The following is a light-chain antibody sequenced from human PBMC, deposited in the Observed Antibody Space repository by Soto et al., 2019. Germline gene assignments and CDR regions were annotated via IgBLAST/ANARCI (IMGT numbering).Light chain of an antibody. V-gene: IGKV1-5*03. CDR3: QQYNRYSPWA. CDR2: KAS. J-gene: IGKJ1*01. CDR1: HTVNRY. Sequence: DMAMTQSPSTLSFSVGDSVTITRRASHTVNRYLAWYHQKPGKTPNLLIYKASTLESGVPSRFSGSGSGTEFTLTITSLQPDDFATYYCQQYNRYSPWAFGQGTKVDI.